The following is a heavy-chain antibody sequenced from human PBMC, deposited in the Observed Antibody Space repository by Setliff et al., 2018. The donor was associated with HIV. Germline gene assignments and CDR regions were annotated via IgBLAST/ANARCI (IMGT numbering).Heavy chain of an antibody. CDR1: GGSISSGSYY. CDR2: IYTSGNT. Sequence: SETLSLTCTVSGGSISSGSYYWSWIRQPAGKGLEWIGHIYTSGNTNHNPSLKSRVTISVDTSENQFSLKLSSVTAADTAVYYCARGNSRRLRVHYYYYYVDVWGKGTTVTV. V-gene: IGHV4-61*09. J-gene: IGHJ6*03. CDR3: ARGNSRRLRVHYYYYYVDV. D-gene: IGHD4-17*01.